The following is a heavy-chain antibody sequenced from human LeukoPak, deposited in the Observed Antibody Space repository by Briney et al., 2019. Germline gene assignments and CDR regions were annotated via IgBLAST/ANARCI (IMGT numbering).Heavy chain of an antibody. CDR1: GGSINSYY. Sequence: SETLSLTCTVSGGSINSYYWSWIRQPLGKGLEWIGYNYYSGGTNYNPSLKSRVTISVDTSKNQFSLKLSSVTAADTAVYYCARHSAYATPFDYWGQGTLVTVSS. V-gene: IGHV4-59*08. J-gene: IGHJ4*02. D-gene: IGHD3-10*01. CDR2: NYYSGGT. CDR3: ARHSAYATPFDY.